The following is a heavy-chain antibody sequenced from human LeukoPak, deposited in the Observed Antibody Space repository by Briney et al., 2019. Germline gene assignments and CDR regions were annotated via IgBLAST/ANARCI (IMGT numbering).Heavy chain of an antibody. V-gene: IGHV5-51*01. CDR3: ARVGVVGATSPAFDI. CDR1: GYSFTSYW. J-gene: IGHJ3*02. Sequence: GESLKISCKGSGYSFTSYWIGWVRQMPGKGLEWMGIIYPGDSDTRYSPSFQGQVTISADKSISTAYLQWSSLKASDTAMYYCARVGVVGATSPAFDIWGQGTMVTVSS. CDR2: IYPGDSDT. D-gene: IGHD1-26*01.